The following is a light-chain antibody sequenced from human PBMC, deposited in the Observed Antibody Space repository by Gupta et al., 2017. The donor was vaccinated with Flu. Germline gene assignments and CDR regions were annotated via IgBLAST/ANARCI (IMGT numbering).Light chain of an antibody. CDR3: HQYQHCNT. J-gene: IGKJ2*01. CDR2: SAT. V-gene: IGKV3-15*01. Sequence: EIVMTQSPVTLSVSPGERVTLSCWASQSISSNLAWYQHKYGQAPRLLIYSATIRATDIPARFSGSGSGTVFTLTIRSLQSEDCASYYCHQYQHCNTFGHGTKVEIK. CDR1: QSISSN.